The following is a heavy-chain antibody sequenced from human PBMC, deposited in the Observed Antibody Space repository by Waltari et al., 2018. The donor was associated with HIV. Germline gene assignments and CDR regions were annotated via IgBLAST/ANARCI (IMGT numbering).Heavy chain of an antibody. J-gene: IGHJ5*02. CDR2: IYTSGST. Sequence: QVQLQESGPGLVKPSQTLSLTCTVSGGSISSGSYYWSWIRQPAGKGLEWIGRIYTSGSTNYNPSLKSRVTISVDTSKNQFSLKLSSVTAADTAVYYCARSRQLVSFDPWGQGTLVTVSS. D-gene: IGHD6-13*01. CDR3: ARSRQLVSFDP. V-gene: IGHV4-61*02. CDR1: GGSISSGSYY.